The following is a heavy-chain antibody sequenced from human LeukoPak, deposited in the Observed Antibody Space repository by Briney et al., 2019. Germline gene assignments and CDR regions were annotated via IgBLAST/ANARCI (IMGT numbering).Heavy chain of an antibody. CDR3: ATDPRYYDILTGYSDFDY. D-gene: IGHD3-9*01. CDR2: FDPEDGET. CDR1: GYTLTELS. J-gene: IGHJ4*02. Sequence: ASVKVSCKVSGYTLTELSMHWVRQAPGKGLEWMGGFDPEDGETIYAQKFQGRVTMTEDTSTDTAYMELSSLRSEDTAVYYCATDPRYYDILTGYSDFDYWVQGTLVTVSS. V-gene: IGHV1-24*01.